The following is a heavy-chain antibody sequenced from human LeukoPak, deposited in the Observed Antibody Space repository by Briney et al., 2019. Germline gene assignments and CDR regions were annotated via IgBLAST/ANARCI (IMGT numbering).Heavy chain of an antibody. CDR1: GFTFSSYG. CDR3: AKEGYSSSLSFDP. D-gene: IGHD6-13*01. J-gene: IGHJ5*02. Sequence: PGRSQRLSCAASGFTFSSYGMHWVRQAPGKGLEWVAVIWYDGSNKYYADSVKGRFTISRDNSKNTLYLQMNSLRAEDTAVYYCAKEGYSSSLSFDPWGQGTLVTVSS. V-gene: IGHV3-33*06. CDR2: IWYDGSNK.